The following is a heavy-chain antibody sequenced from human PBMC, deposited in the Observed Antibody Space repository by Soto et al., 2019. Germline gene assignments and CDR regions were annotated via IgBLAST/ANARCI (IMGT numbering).Heavy chain of an antibody. CDR2: INAGNGNT. CDR3: ARDPGITMVRGVIINYYGMDV. CDR1: GYTFTSYA. V-gene: IGHV1-3*01. J-gene: IGHJ6*02. D-gene: IGHD3-10*01. Sequence: ASVKVSCKASGYTFTSYAMHWVRQAPGQRLEWMGWINAGNGNTKYSQKFQGRVTITRDTSASTAYMELSSLRSEDTAVYYCARDPGITMVRGVIINYYGMDVWGQGTTVTVSS.